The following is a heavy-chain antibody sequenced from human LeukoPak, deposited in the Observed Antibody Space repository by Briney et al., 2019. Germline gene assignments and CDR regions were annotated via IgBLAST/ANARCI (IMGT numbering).Heavy chain of an antibody. CDR1: GFTFSSYA. CDR2: ISSSSSYI. CDR3: ARTSGSIAAPHFDY. D-gene: IGHD6-6*01. V-gene: IGHV3-21*01. Sequence: GGSLRLSCAASGFTFSSYAMSWVRQAPGKGLEWVSSISSSSSYIYYADSVKGRFTISRDNAKNSLYLQMNSLRAEDTAVYYCARTSGSIAAPHFDYWGQGTLVTVSS. J-gene: IGHJ4*02.